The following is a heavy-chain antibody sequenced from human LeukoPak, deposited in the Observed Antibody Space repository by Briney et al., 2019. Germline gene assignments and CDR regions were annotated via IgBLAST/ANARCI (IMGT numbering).Heavy chain of an antibody. J-gene: IGHJ5*02. Sequence: GRSLRLSCAASGFSFDDYAMHWVRQAPGKGLEWDSVIYRGGPTYYADSVKGRFTISRDNSKNTLYLQMNSLRAGDTAVYYCARDSYVDSEAVRWFDPWGQGTLVTVSS. D-gene: IGHD4-17*01. CDR2: IYRGGPT. CDR1: GFSFDDYA. V-gene: IGHV3-66*01. CDR3: ARDSYVDSEAVRWFDP.